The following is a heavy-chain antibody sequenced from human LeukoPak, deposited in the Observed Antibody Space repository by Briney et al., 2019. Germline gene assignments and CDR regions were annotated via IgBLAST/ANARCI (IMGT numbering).Heavy chain of an antibody. J-gene: IGHJ4*02. Sequence: PSETLSLTCTVSGGSISSYYWSWIRQPPGKGLEWIGEINHSGSTNYNPSLKSRVTISVDTSKNQFSLKLSSVTAADTAVYYCAREWRYYYDSSGYPDYWGQGTLVTVSS. CDR2: INHSGST. CDR3: AREWRYYYDSSGYPDY. V-gene: IGHV4-34*01. D-gene: IGHD3-22*01. CDR1: GGSISSYY.